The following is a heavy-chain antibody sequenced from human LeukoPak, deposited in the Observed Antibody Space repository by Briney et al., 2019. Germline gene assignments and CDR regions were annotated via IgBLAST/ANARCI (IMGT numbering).Heavy chain of an antibody. Sequence: GGSLRLSCAASGLTFSSYGMHWVRQAPGKGLEWVAVISYDGSNKYYADSVKGRFTISRDNSKNTLYLQMDSLRAEDTAVYYCAKEALREDSSGYSDYWGQGTLVTVSS. CDR1: GLTFSSYG. CDR2: ISYDGSNK. CDR3: AKEALREDSSGYSDY. V-gene: IGHV3-30*18. J-gene: IGHJ4*02. D-gene: IGHD3-22*01.